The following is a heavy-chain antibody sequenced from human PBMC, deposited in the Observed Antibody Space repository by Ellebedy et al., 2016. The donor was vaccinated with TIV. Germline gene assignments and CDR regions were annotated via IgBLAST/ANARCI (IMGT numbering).Heavy chain of an antibody. J-gene: IGHJ4*02. CDR3: ATGIPAPPQFDY. V-gene: IGHV1-24*01. Sequence: AASVTVSCKVSGYTLTELAMHWVRQAPGKGLEWMGGFHPEDGETIYAQKFQGRGTMTEDTSTDTAYMELSNLRSEDTAVYYCATGIPAPPQFDYWGQGTLVTVSS. CDR2: FHPEDGET. D-gene: IGHD2-2*01. CDR1: GYTLTELA.